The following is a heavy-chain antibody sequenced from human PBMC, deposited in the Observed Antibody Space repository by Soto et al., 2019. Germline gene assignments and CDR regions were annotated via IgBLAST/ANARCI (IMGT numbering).Heavy chain of an antibody. V-gene: IGHV3-23*01. CDR1: GFTFSSYA. J-gene: IGHJ6*02. Sequence: GGSLRLSCAASGFTFSSYAMGWVRQAPGKWLDWVSAISGSGGITYSAASVKGRFTISRDNSKNILYLQMNSLRAEDTAVYYCAKGIPDTGGYYYYSMDVWGQGTAVTVSS. D-gene: IGHD5-18*01. CDR3: AKGIPDTGGYYYYSMDV. CDR2: ISGSGGIT.